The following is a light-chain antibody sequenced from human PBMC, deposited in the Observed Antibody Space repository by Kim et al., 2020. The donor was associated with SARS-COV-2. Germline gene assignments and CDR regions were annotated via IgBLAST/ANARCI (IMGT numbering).Light chain of an antibody. CDR1: SSDVGGYNY. V-gene: IGLV2-8*01. CDR3: SSYAGSKVV. Sequence: PGQSVTSSCTGTSSDVGGYNYVSWYQQHPGKAPKLMIYEVSKRPSGVPDRFSGSKSGNTASLTVSGLQAEDEADYYCSSYAGSKVVFGGGTQLTVL. CDR2: EVS. J-gene: IGLJ2*01.